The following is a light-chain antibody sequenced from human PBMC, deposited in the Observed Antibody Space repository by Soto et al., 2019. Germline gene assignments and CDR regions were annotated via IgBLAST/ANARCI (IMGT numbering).Light chain of an antibody. CDR3: QQRTIRPLT. Sequence: DIVLTQSPATLSLSPGERATLSCRASQSITKYLSWYQQKPGQAPRLLIYDASNRATGIPARFSGSGSGTDFTLTISSLEPEDFAVYYCQQRTIRPLTFGRGTKVEIK. CDR1: QSITKY. J-gene: IGKJ4*01. V-gene: IGKV3-11*01. CDR2: DAS.